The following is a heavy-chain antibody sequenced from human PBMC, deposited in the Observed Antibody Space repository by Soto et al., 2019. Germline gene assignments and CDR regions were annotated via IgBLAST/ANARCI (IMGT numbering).Heavy chain of an antibody. J-gene: IGHJ4*02. D-gene: IGHD1-26*01. V-gene: IGHV4-31*03. Sequence: SETLSLTCTVSGGSISSGGYYWSWIRQHPGKGLEWIGYIYYSGSTYYNPSLKSRVTISVDTSKNQFSLNLNSVTPADTAVYYCARKGEEPTAPWDYWGQGTLVTVSS. CDR3: ARKGEEPTAPWDY. CDR1: GGSISSGGYY. CDR2: IYYSGST.